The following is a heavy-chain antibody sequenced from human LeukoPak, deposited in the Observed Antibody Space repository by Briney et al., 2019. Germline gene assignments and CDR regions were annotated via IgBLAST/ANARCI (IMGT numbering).Heavy chain of an antibody. CDR1: GGTFSSYA. J-gene: IGHJ4*02. V-gene: IGHV1-69*05. Sequence: ASVKVSCKASGGTFSSYAISWVRQAPGQGLEWMGGIIPIFGTASYAQKFQGRVTMTRDTSTSKVYMELSSLRSEDTAVYYCARGPYGDYYFDYWGQGTLVTVSS. CDR3: ARGPYGDYYFDY. CDR2: IIPIFGTA. D-gene: IGHD4-17*01.